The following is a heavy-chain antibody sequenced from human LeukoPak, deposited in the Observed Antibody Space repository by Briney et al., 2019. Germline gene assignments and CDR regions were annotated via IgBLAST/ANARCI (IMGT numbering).Heavy chain of an antibody. CDR1: GGSFSGFF. V-gene: IGHV4-34*01. J-gene: IGHJ6*03. CDR2: INHSGST. D-gene: IGHD3-10*01. CDR3: ARRRSYYGSVSYYKEPNYYMDV. Sequence: SETLSLTCAVYGGSFSGFFWSLIRQPPGKGLEWIGEINHSGSTNYNPSLKSRVTISLDASKNQFSLKLNSVTAADTAVYYCARRRSYYGSVSYYKEPNYYMDVWDKGTTVTISS.